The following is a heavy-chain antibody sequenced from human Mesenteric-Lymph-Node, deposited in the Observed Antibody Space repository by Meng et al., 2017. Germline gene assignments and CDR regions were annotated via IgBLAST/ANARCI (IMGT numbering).Heavy chain of an antibody. CDR1: GYTFANYD. J-gene: IGHJ5*02. CDR2: INVGNGNT. D-gene: IGHD3-16*01. V-gene: IGHV1-3*01. CDR3: ASSRYYDLGSYWGVDP. Sequence: QVQLVQSGAEVKKPGASVKVSCKASGYTFANYDIHWVRQAPGQRLGWMGWINVGNGNTKYSQRLQGRFTITRDTSASTAYMQLSSLRSEDTAVYYCASSRYYDLGSYWGVDPWGQGTLVTVSS.